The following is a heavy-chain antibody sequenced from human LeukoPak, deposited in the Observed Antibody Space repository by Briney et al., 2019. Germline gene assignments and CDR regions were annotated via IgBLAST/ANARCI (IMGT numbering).Heavy chain of an antibody. CDR3: ARSSGSFN. Sequence: PSETLSLTCAVYGGSFSGYHWSWIRQPPGKGLEWIGEINHSGSTNYNPSLKSRVTISVDTSRKQFFLRLSSVTAADTAMYYCARSSGSFNWGQGTLVTVSS. J-gene: IGHJ4*02. V-gene: IGHV4-34*01. D-gene: IGHD3-22*01. CDR2: INHSGST. CDR1: GGSFSGYH.